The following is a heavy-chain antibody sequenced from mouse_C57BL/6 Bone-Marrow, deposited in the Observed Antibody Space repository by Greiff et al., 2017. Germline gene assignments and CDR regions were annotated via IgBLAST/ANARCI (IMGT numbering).Heavy chain of an antibody. CDR2: INYDGSST. CDR3: ARDVGRGDYFDY. CDR1: GFTFSDYY. D-gene: IGHD4-1*01. J-gene: IGHJ2*01. Sequence: EVQRVESEGGLVQPGSSMKLSCTASGFTFSDYYMAWVRQVPEKGLEWVANINYDGSSTNYLDSLKSRFIISRDNAKNILYLQMSSLKSEDTATYYCARDVGRGDYFDYWGQGTTLTVSS. V-gene: IGHV5-16*01.